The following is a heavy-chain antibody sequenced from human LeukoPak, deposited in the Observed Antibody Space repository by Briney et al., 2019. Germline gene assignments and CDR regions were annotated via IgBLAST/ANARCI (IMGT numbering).Heavy chain of an antibody. CDR3: ARGPPRHGDYDY. J-gene: IGHJ4*02. CDR1: GGSFSGYY. CDR2: INHSGST. Sequence: SETLSLTCAVYGGSFSGYYWSWIRQPPGKGLGWIGEINHSGSTNYNPSLKSRVTISVDTSKNQFSLKLSSVTAVDTAVYYCARGPPRHGDYDYWGQGTLVTVSS. D-gene: IGHD4-17*01. V-gene: IGHV4-34*01.